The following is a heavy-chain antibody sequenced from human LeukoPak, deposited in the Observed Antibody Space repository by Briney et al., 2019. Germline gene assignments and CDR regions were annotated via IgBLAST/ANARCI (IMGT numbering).Heavy chain of an antibody. D-gene: IGHD1-26*01. V-gene: IGHV4-59*08. J-gene: IGHJ4*02. CDR3: ARRRRMGATLDY. Sequence: SETLSLTCTVSGDPISSHYWSWIRQPPGKALKWIGYVYYSGSTNYNPSLKSRVTISVDTSKNQFSLKLSSVTAADTAVYYCARRRRMGATLDYWGQGTLVTVSS. CDR1: GDPISSHY. CDR2: VYYSGST.